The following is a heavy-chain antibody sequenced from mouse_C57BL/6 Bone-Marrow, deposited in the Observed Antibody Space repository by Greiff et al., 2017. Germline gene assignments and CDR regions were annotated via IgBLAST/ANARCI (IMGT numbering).Heavy chain of an antibody. D-gene: IGHD2-3*01. CDR3: ASYGYYIYYAMDY. CDR1: GYTFTDYY. Sequence: VQLQQSGPELVKPGASVKISCKASGYTFTDYYMNWVKQSHGKSLEWIGDINPNNGGTNYNQKFKGKATLTVDKSSSTAYMELRSLTSEDSAVYYCASYGYYIYYAMDYWGQGTSVTVSS. J-gene: IGHJ4*01. V-gene: IGHV1-26*01. CDR2: INPNNGGT.